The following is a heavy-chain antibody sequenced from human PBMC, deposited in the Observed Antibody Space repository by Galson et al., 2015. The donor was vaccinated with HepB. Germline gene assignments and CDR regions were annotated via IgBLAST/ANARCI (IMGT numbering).Heavy chain of an antibody. D-gene: IGHD2/OR15-2a*01. CDR1: GYNFITSA. CDR2: INAGNGNT. V-gene: IGHV1-3*01. Sequence: SVKVSCKASGYNFITSAMQWARQAPGQRLEWMGWINAGNGNTRYSQKFQGRVTITRDTSASTVYLELSGLRSEDTAVYYCANALRNYFDYWGRGTLVTVSS. J-gene: IGHJ4*02. CDR3: ANALRNYFDY.